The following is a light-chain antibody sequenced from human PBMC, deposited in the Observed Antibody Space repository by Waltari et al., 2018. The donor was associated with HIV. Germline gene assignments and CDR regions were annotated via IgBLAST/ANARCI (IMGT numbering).Light chain of an antibody. CDR2: DVT. V-gene: IGLV2-11*01. Sequence: QSALTQPRSVSGSPGQSVTISCTGTSRDIGDYNYVSWYQQHQGKAPKLMIYDVTKRPSGVPDRFSGSKSGNTASLTISGLQAEDEAAYYCCSFAGSYTLVFGGGTKLTVL. J-gene: IGLJ3*02. CDR1: SRDIGDYNY. CDR3: CSFAGSYTLV.